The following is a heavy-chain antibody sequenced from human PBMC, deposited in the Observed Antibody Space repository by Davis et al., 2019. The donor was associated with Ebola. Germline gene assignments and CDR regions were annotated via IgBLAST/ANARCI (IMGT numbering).Heavy chain of an antibody. V-gene: IGHV3-66*01. CDR1: GFIVSDNY. Sequence: GESLKISCAGSGFIVSDNYMSWVRQAPGKGMEWVSAVFIGGNTLYADSVKGRFTISTDKTKNTLYLQMNSLTAEDTAVYYCARGGYYDSNGYSHAAFDIWGQGTMVTVSS. CDR2: VFIGGNT. CDR3: ARGGYYDSNGYSHAAFDI. D-gene: IGHD3-22*01. J-gene: IGHJ3*02.